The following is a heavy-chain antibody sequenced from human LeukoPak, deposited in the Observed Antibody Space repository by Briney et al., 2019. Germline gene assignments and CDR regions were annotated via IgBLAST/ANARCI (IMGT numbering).Heavy chain of an antibody. V-gene: IGHV1-18*01. J-gene: IGHJ1*01. CDR1: GYIFTSYG. CDR3: ARDRHLFCSSTSCYTEGYFQR. CDR2: ISAYNGNT. Sequence: ASVKVSCKASGYIFTSYGISWVRQAPGQGLEWVGWISAYNGNTSYAQRLQGRVTMTTDTSTSTAYMVLRSLRSDDTAVYYCARDRHLFCSSTSCYTEGYFQRWGQGTLVTVSS. D-gene: IGHD2-2*02.